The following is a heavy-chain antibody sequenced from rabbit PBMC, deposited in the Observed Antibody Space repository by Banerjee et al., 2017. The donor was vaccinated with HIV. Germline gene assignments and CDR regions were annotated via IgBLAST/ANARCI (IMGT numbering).Heavy chain of an antibody. CDR3: ARDLEGVIGWNFGW. J-gene: IGHJ4*01. CDR2: IDTSDGDT. V-gene: IGHV1S45*01. Sequence: LEESGGGLVKPGGTLTLTCTGSGFSFSSNWICWVRQAPGKGLEWIACIDTSDGDTDYANWPKGRFTFSKTSSTTVTLQMTSLTAADTATYFCARDLEGVIGWNFGWWGPGTLVTVS. CDR1: GFSFSSNW. D-gene: IGHD1-1*01.